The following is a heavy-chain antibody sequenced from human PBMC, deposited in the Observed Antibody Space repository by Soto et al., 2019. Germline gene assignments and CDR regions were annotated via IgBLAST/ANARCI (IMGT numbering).Heavy chain of an antibody. CDR1: GGSISSGGYY. Sequence: QVQLQESSTGLVKPSQTLSLTCTVSGGSISSGGYYWSWIRQHPGKGLEWIGYIYYSGSTYYNPSLKSRVTISVDTSKNQFSLKLSSVTAADTAVYYCARGYSSGWYYGMDVWGQGTTVTVSS. J-gene: IGHJ6*02. CDR3: ARGYSSGWYYGMDV. V-gene: IGHV4-31*03. CDR2: IYYSGST. D-gene: IGHD6-19*01.